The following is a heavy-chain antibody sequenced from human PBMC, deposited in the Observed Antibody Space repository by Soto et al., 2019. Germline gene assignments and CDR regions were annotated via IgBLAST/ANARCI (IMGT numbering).Heavy chain of an antibody. Sequence: PSETLSLTCTVSGGSISSYYWSWIRQPPGKGLEWIGYIYYSGSTNYNPSLKSRVTISVDTSMNQFSLKLSSVTAADTAVYYCARHVVGIGFDIWGQGTMVTVSS. CDR3: ARHVVGIGFDI. V-gene: IGHV4-59*08. CDR1: GGSISSYY. J-gene: IGHJ3*02. CDR2: IYYSGST. D-gene: IGHD2-21*01.